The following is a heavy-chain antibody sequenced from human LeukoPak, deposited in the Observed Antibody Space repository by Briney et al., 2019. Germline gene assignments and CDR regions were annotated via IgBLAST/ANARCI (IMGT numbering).Heavy chain of an antibody. Sequence: ASVKVSCKASGYTFTGYYMHWVRQAPGQGLEWMGWINPNSGGTNYAQKFQGRVTMTRDTSISTAYMELSRLRSDDTAVYYCARGVGLLWFGELLSYFDYWGQGTLVTVSS. CDR1: GYTFTGYY. CDR3: ARGVGLLWFGELLSYFDY. D-gene: IGHD3-10*01. V-gene: IGHV1-2*02. J-gene: IGHJ4*02. CDR2: INPNSGGT.